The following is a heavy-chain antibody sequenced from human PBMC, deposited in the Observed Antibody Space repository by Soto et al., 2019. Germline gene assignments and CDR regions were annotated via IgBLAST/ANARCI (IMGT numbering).Heavy chain of an antibody. CDR2: IYAGDSDT. D-gene: IGHD3-10*01. CDR3: ARRGHSYGLDV. V-gene: IGHV5-51*01. Sequence: PGESLKISCKGSGYNFATYWIAWVRQLPGKGPEWMGIIYAGDSDTSYSPSFQGQVTISVDKSISTAYLQWNSLKASDTAMYYCARRGHSYGLDVWGQGPKVTVSS. CDR1: GYNFATYW. J-gene: IGHJ6*02.